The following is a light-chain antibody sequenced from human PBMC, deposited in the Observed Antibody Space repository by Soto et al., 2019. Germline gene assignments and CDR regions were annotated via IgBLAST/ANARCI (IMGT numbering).Light chain of an antibody. CDR2: KVF. Sequence: DFLMAQSALSLPVTLGQSASISCTSSQSLVYADGNTYLNWLQQRPGQSPRRLIYKVFNRDSGVPDRFSGSASGSEFTLTISRVEAEDIGVYYCMQTAHWPYTFGRGTKVDIK. CDR3: MQTAHWPYT. CDR1: QSLVYADGNTY. V-gene: IGKV2-30*01. J-gene: IGKJ2*01.